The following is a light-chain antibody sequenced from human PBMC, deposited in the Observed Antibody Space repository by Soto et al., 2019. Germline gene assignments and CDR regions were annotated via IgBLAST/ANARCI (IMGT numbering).Light chain of an antibody. V-gene: IGKV3-11*01. CDR2: DAS. CDR3: QQRSNWALT. CDR1: QSVSSY. Sequence: EIVLTQSPATLSLSPGERATLSCRASQSVSSYLAWYQQKPGQAPRLLIYDASNRATGIPARFSGSGSGTAFTLTISSLEPEDVAVYYCQQRSNWALTFGGGTKVEIK. J-gene: IGKJ4*01.